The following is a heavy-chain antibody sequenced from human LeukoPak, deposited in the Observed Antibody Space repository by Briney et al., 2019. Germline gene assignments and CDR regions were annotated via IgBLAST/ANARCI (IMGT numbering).Heavy chain of an antibody. CDR2: IRGSGGSI. Sequence: GGSLRLSCAASGFTFSSYAMSWVRQAPGKGLEWVSAIRGSGGSIYYADSVKGRFTTSRDNSKNTLYLQMNSLRAEDTAVYYCARDGAVGANPFDYWGQGTLVTVSS. J-gene: IGHJ4*02. CDR3: ARDGAVGANPFDY. CDR1: GFTFSSYA. V-gene: IGHV3-23*01. D-gene: IGHD1-26*01.